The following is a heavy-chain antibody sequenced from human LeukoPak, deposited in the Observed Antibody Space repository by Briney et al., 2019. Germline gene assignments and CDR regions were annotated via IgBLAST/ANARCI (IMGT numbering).Heavy chain of an antibody. CDR3: ARDKFSADYSNTPVFDY. Sequence: PGGSLRLSCAASGFTFSSYAVHWVRQAPGKGLEWVAVISYDGSNKYYADSVKGRFTISRDNSKNTLYLQMNSLRAEDTAVYYCARDKFSADYSNTPVFDYWGQGTLVTVSS. CDR2: ISYDGSNK. J-gene: IGHJ4*02. V-gene: IGHV3-30-3*01. CDR1: GFTFSSYA. D-gene: IGHD4-11*01.